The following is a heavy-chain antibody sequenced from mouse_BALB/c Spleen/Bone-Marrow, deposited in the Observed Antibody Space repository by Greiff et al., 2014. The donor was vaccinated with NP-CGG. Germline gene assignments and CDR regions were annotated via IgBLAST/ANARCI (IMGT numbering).Heavy chain of an antibody. D-gene: IGHD2-1*01. CDR3: VRRGGNYPYWYFDV. Sequence: VQLKQSGPELVKPGASVKISCKASGYTFTDYNIHWVKQSHGKSLEWIGYIYPYNGDTGYNQKFKTKATLTVDNLSSTVYMELRSLTSEDSAVYYCVRRGGNYPYWYFDVWGAGTTVTVSS. V-gene: IGHV1S29*02. J-gene: IGHJ1*01. CDR1: GYTFTDYN. CDR2: IYPYNGDT.